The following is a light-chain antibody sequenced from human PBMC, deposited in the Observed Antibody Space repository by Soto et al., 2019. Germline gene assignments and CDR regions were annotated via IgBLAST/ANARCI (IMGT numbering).Light chain of an antibody. CDR2: AAS. CDR3: QKYNSAPFT. Sequence: DIQMTQSPSSLSVSEGDRVTITCRASQGIDNRLAWYQQKPGKAPKLLIYAASTLQAGVVSRFRGSGSGTDFTLTISSLQPEDVATYYCQKYNSAPFTFGQGTLLEIK. J-gene: IGKJ5*01. V-gene: IGKV1-27*01. CDR1: QGIDNR.